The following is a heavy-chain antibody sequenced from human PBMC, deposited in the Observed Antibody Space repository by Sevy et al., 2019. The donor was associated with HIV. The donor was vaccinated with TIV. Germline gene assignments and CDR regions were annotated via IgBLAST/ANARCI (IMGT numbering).Heavy chain of an antibody. J-gene: IGHJ6*02. CDR3: ARHRDDSSGHGLDV. V-gene: IGHV3-7*01. CDR1: GFTFSRYW. CDR2: IKQDGGVK. Sequence: GGSLRLSCAASGFTFSRYWMSWVRQAPGKGLEWVANIKQDGGVKYYVDSVKGRFTISRDNAKKSLYLQMDSLRAEDTAVYYCARHRDDSSGHGLDVWGQGTTVTVSS. D-gene: IGHD3-3*01.